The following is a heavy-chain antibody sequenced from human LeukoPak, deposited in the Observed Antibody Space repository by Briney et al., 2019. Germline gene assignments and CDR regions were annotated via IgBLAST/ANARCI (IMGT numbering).Heavy chain of an antibody. D-gene: IGHD1-26*01. CDR2: LSGSGGST. CDR1: GFTFSTYA. J-gene: IGHJ4*02. CDR3: AKDQSSGTYYDY. V-gene: IGHV3-23*01. Sequence: GGSLRLSCDASGFTFSTYAMGWVRQAPGEGLEWVSGLSGSGGSTYYADSVKGRFTVSRDNSKNTLYLQMNSLTAEDTALYFCAKDQSSGTYYDYWGQGTLVTVPS.